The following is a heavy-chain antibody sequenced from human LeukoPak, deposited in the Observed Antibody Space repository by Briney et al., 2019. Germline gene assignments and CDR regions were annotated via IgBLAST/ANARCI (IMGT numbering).Heavy chain of an antibody. J-gene: IGHJ4*02. Sequence: PGGSLRLSCAASGFTFSSYSMDWVRQAPGKGLEWVSSISSSGSYIYYADSVKGRFTISRDNAKNSLYLQMNSLRAEDTAVYYCARGVTSSSSSTTGDYWGQGTLVTVSS. CDR1: GFTFSSYS. V-gene: IGHV3-21*01. CDR2: ISSSGSYI. D-gene: IGHD6-6*01. CDR3: ARGVTSSSSSTTGDY.